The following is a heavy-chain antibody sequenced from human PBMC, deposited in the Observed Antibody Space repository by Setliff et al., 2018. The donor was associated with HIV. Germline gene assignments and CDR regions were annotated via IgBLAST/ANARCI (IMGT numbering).Heavy chain of an antibody. CDR3: ASLDGSESPYIYYYYMDV. Sequence: GSLRLSCAASGFTFSNYWMSWVRQAPGKGLEWIGSINYRGNTYYNPSLKSRAAISVDTSKNQISLKLSSVTAADTAVYYCASLDGSESPYIYYYYMDVWGKGTAVTVSS. D-gene: IGHD3-10*01. V-gene: IGHV4-39*01. J-gene: IGHJ6*03. CDR2: INYRGNT. CDR1: GFTFSNYW.